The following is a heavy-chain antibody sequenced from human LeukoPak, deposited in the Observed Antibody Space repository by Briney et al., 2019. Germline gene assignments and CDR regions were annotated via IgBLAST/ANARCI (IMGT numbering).Heavy chain of an antibody. CDR1: GYTFTSYY. CDR3: ARDHFTNVVVVPAATRRGWFDP. D-gene: IGHD2-2*01. J-gene: IGHJ5*02. V-gene: IGHV1-46*01. CDR2: INPSGGST. Sequence: ASVKVSCKASGYTFTSYYMHWVRQAPGQGLEWMGIINPSGGSTSYAQKFQGRVTMTRDMSTSTDYMELSSLRSEDTAVYYCARDHFTNVVVVPAATRRGWFDPWGQGTLVTVSS.